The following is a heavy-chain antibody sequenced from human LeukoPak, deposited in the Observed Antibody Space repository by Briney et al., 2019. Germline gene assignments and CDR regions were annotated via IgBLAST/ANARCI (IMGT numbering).Heavy chain of an antibody. Sequence: GESLKISCAASGFTFSSYSMNWVRQAPGKGLEWVSSISSSGSYIYYADSVKGRFTISRDNAKNSLYLQMNSLRAEDTAVYYCARVAYCGGDCSRDIDYWGQGTLVTVSS. CDR1: GFTFSSYS. J-gene: IGHJ4*02. CDR3: ARVAYCGGDCSRDIDY. D-gene: IGHD2-21*01. V-gene: IGHV3-21*01. CDR2: ISSSGSYI.